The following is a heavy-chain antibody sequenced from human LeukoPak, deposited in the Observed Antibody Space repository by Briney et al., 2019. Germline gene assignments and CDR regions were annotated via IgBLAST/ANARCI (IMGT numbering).Heavy chain of an antibody. Sequence: SQTLSLTCTVSGGSISSGSYYWSWIRQPAGKGLEWIGRIYTSGSTNYNPSLKSRVTISVDTSKNQFSLKLSSVTAADTAVYYCAREVQTIIVDDWGQGTLVTVSS. J-gene: IGHJ4*02. CDR3: AREVQTIIVDD. D-gene: IGHD3-22*01. V-gene: IGHV4-61*02. CDR2: IYTSGST. CDR1: GGSISSGSYY.